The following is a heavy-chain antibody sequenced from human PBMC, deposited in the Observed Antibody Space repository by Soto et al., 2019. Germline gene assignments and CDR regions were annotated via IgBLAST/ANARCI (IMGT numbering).Heavy chain of an antibody. J-gene: IGHJ4*02. D-gene: IGHD6-19*01. CDR3: ARVGGAVAQEDYFDY. Sequence: GASVKVSCKASGGTFSSYAISWVRQAPGQGLEWMGGIIPIFGTANYAQKFQGRVTITADESTSTAYMELSSLRSEDTAVYYCARVGGAVAQEDYFDYWGQGTLVTVSS. V-gene: IGHV1-69*13. CDR2: IIPIFGTA. CDR1: GGTFSSYA.